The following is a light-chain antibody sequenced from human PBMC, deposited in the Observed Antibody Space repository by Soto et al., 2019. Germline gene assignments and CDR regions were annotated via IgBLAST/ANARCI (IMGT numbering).Light chain of an antibody. Sequence: DIQMTQSPSSLSASVGDRVTITCQASQAISNYLHWYQQKPGKAPKLLIYDASNMETGVPSRFSGSGSGTDFTFTNSSLQPEDIATYYCQQYDNLPFTFGPGTKVDIK. CDR1: QAISNY. J-gene: IGKJ3*01. CDR2: DAS. CDR3: QQYDNLPFT. V-gene: IGKV1-33*01.